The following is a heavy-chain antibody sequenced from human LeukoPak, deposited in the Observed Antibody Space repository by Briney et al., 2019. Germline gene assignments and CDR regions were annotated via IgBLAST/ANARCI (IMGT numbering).Heavy chain of an antibody. Sequence: KPSETLSLTCAVYGGSFSGYYWSWIRQPPGKGLEWIGEINHSGSTNYNPSLKSRVTISVDTSKNQFSLKLSSVTAADTAVYYCSRAAYYYYYGMDVWGQGTTVTVSS. CDR3: SRAAYYYYYGMDV. J-gene: IGHJ6*02. CDR1: GGSFSGYY. CDR2: INHSGST. V-gene: IGHV4-34*01.